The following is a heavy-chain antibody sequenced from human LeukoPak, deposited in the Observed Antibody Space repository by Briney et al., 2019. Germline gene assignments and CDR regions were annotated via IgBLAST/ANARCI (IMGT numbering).Heavy chain of an antibody. V-gene: IGHV1-18*01. D-gene: IGHD3-22*01. J-gene: IGHJ6*03. CDR1: GYTFTSYG. Sequence: ASVTVSCKASGYTFTSYGISWVRQAPGQGLEWMGWISAYNGNTNYAQKLQGRVTMTTDKSTSTAYMELRSLRSDDTAVYYCARAVRPFDSSGYYTDYYYYMDVWGKGTTVTVSS. CDR3: ARAVRPFDSSGYYTDYYYYMDV. CDR2: ISAYNGNT.